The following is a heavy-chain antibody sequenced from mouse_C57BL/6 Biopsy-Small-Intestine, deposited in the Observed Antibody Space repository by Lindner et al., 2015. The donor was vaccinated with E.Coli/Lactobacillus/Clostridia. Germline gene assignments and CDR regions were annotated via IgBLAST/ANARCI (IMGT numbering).Heavy chain of an antibody. Sequence: SVKVSCKASGYSFSGYYIHWVRQAPGQGLEWTGRINPVTGVMDYAQNFQGRVTMTRDTSISTAYTELSSLTSDDTAVYYCAREAPYSGYPLGYWGQGTLVTVSS. CDR3: AREAPYSGYPLGY. CDR2: INPVTGVM. J-gene: IGHJ4*01. CDR1: GYSFSGYY. D-gene: IGHD1-1*01. V-gene: IGHV1-66*01.